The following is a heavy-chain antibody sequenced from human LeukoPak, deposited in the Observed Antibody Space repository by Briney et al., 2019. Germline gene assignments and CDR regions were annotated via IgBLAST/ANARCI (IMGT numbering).Heavy chain of an antibody. CDR2: ISSSGSTI. CDR3: AREDLAGLWLGESLDY. J-gene: IGHJ4*02. D-gene: IGHD3-10*01. Sequence: GGSLRLSCAASGFTFSDYYMSWIRQAPGKGLEWVSYISSSGSTIYYADSVKGRFTISRDNAKNSLYLQMNSLRAEDTAVYYCAREDLAGLWLGESLDYWGQGTLVTVSS. CDR1: GFTFSDYY. V-gene: IGHV3-11*04.